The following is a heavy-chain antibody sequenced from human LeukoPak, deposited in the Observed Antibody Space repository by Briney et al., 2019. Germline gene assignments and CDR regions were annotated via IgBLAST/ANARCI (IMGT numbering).Heavy chain of an antibody. Sequence: ASVKVSCKASGYSFIDYGITWVRQAPGQGLEWMGWISAYNGNKNYALKLQGRVTMTRNTSISTAYMELSSLRSEDTAVYYCARGVRLLRYSGYDSTGAFDYWGQGTLVTVSS. D-gene: IGHD5-12*01. V-gene: IGHV1-18*01. CDR2: ISAYNGNK. CDR1: GYSFIDYG. J-gene: IGHJ4*02. CDR3: ARGVRLLRYSGYDSTGAFDY.